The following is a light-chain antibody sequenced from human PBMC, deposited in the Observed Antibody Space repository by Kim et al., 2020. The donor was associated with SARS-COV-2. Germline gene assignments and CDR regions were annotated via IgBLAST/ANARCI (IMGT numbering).Light chain of an antibody. CDR2: GAS. V-gene: IGKV3D-15*01. CDR1: QSVSSN. J-gene: IGKJ2*04. Sequence: LSVSPGERAPPSCRASQSVSSNFAWYQQKPGQAPRLLIYGASTRATGIPARFSGSGSGTEFTLTISSLQSEDFAVYYCQQYNNPRSFGQGTKLEI. CDR3: QQYNNPRS.